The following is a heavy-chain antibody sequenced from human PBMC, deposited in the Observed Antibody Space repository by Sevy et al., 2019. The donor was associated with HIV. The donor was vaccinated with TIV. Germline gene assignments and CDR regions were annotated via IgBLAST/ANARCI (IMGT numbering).Heavy chain of an antibody. CDR2: ISYDGSNK. CDR1: GFTFSSYA. CDR3: AREGDYDSSGYYYGSGFDI. Sequence: GGSLRLSCAASGFTFSSYAMHWVRQAPGKGLEWVAVISYDGSNKYYADSVKGRFTISRDNSKNTLYLQMNSLRAEDTAVYYCAREGDYDSSGYYYGSGFDIWGQGTMVTVPS. D-gene: IGHD3-22*01. V-gene: IGHV3-30-3*01. J-gene: IGHJ3*02.